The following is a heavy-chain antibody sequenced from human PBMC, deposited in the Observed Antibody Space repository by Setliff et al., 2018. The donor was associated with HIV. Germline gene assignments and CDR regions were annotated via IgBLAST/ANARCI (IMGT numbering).Heavy chain of an antibody. V-gene: IGHV4-59*08. CDR3: ARVPKTPIAAPYYYYMDV. Sequence: SETLSLTCTVSGDSISSYYWSWIRQPPGKGLEWIGYIHHSGGTQYNPSLMSRLTMSVDSSKNQFSLQLNSVTAADTAVYYCARVPKTPIAAPYYYYMDVWGKGTTVTVSS. J-gene: IGHJ6*03. CDR2: IHHSGGT. D-gene: IGHD6-6*01. CDR1: GDSISSYY.